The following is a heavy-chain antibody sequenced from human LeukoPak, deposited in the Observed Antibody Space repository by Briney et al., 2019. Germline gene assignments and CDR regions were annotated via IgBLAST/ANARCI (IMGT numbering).Heavy chain of an antibody. D-gene: IGHD3-10*01. Sequence: SVKVSCKASGGTFISYAISWVRQAPGQGHEWMGRIIPSFGTANYAQKFQGRVTITTDESPSTAYMELSSLRSEDTAVYYCARDPSGLLWFGEFQNWFDPWGQGTLVTVSP. CDR1: GGTFISYA. CDR3: ARDPSGLLWFGEFQNWFDP. V-gene: IGHV1-69*05. J-gene: IGHJ5*02. CDR2: IIPSFGTA.